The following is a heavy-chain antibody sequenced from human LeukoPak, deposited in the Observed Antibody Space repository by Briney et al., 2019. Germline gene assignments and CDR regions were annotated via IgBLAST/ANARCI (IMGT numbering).Heavy chain of an antibody. D-gene: IGHD3/OR15-3a*01. CDR2: IYSGGNT. Sequence: GGSLRLSCAPSGFTVTSNYMTSARQAPGKGLEWVSLIYSGGNTYYADSVKGRFTISRDNSKNTLYLQMNGLRGEDTTVYYCAGSHGTFWTFYYWGQGTLVTVSS. CDR1: GFTVTSNY. V-gene: IGHV3-53*01. J-gene: IGHJ4*02. CDR3: AGSHGTFWTFYY.